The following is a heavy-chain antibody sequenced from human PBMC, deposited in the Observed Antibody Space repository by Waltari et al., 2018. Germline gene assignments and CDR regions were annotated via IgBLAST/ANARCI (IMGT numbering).Heavy chain of an antibody. CDR3: ARGAAFYDYVWGSHRLIDN. V-gene: IGHV3-48*03. CDR1: GFTFSSYE. D-gene: IGHD3-16*02. J-gene: IGHJ4*02. CDR2: ISSRDNTI. Sequence: EVQMVESGGGLVQPGGSLRLPCVASGFTFSSYEMNWVRRAPGKWLEWISYISSRDNTIYYADSVKGRFTISRDNAKNSLYLQMNSLRADDTAVYYCARGAAFYDYVWGSHRLIDNWGRGTLVTVSS.